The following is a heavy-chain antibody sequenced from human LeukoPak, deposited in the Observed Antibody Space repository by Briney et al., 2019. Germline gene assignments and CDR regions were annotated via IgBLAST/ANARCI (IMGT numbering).Heavy chain of an antibody. V-gene: IGHV3-7*03. CDR1: GFTFSTYW. D-gene: IGHD6-13*01. CDR2: IKQDGSEK. Sequence: PGGSLRLSCAASGFTFSTYWMSWVRQAPGKGLEWVANIKQDGSEKYYVDSVKGRFTISRDNAKDSLYLQMDSLRAEDTAVYYCVRDGYGSYWGQGALVTVSS. J-gene: IGHJ4*02. CDR3: VRDGYGSY.